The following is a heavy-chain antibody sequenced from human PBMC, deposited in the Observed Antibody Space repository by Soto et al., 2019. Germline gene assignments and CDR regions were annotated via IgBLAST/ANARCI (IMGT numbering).Heavy chain of an antibody. CDR3: AREGYYDSSGYYFDAFDI. Sequence: QVQLVQSGAEVKKPGASVKVSCKASGYTFTSYDIHWVRQATGQGLEWMGWMNPNSGNTGYAQKFQGRVTMTRNTSISTAYMELSSLRSEDTAVYYCAREGYYDSSGYYFDAFDIWGQGTMVTVSS. V-gene: IGHV1-8*01. J-gene: IGHJ3*02. CDR2: MNPNSGNT. D-gene: IGHD3-22*01. CDR1: GYTFTSYD.